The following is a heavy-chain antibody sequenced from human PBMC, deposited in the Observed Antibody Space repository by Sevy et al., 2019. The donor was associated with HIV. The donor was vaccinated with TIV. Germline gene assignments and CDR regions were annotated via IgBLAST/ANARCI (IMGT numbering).Heavy chain of an antibody. V-gene: IGHV3-23*01. CDR1: GFTFNHYP. CDR3: AREGGSDYYYFDY. CDR2: ISGSSDSE. J-gene: IGHJ4*02. D-gene: IGHD4-17*01. Sequence: GGSLRLSCVTSGFTFNHYPMHWVRQAPGKGLEWVSVISGSSDSEYYADSVKDRFIISRDNSKNTLYLQMHSLRAEDTAVYYCAREGGSDYYYFDYWGQGTLVTVSS.